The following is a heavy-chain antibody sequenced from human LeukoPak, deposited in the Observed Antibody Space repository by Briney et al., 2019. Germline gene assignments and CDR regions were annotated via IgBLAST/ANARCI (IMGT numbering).Heavy chain of an antibody. CDR2: ISAYNGNT. J-gene: IGHJ6*02. CDR1: GYTFTSYG. CDR3: ARGGSDPPPYYDYGMDV. D-gene: IGHD1-26*01. V-gene: IGHV1-18*01. Sequence: ASVKVSCKASGYTFTSYGISWVRQAPGQGLEWMGRISAYNGNTNYAQKLQGRVTMTTDTSTSTAYMELRSLRSDDTAVYYCARGGSDPPPYYDYGMDVWGQGTTVTVSS.